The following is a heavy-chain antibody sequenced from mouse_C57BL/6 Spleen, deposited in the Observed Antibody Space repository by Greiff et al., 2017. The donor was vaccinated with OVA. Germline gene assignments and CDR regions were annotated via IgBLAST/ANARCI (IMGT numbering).Heavy chain of an antibody. Sequence: QVQLQQSGAELARPGASVKLSCKASGYTFTSSGISWVKQRTGQGLEWIGEIYPRSGNTYYNEKFKGKATLTADKSSSTAYMELLSLTSEDSAVYFCARSGYDYGYYAMDYWGQGTSVTVSS. CDR3: ARSGYDYGYYAMDY. CDR2: IYPRSGNT. D-gene: IGHD2-4*01. V-gene: IGHV1-81*01. J-gene: IGHJ4*01. CDR1: GYTFTSSG.